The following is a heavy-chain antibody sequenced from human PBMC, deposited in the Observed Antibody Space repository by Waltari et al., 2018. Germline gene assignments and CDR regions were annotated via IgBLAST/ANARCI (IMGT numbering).Heavy chain of an antibody. CDR1: GFILSDYS. D-gene: IGHD2-15*01. V-gene: IGHV3-11*06. CDR2: ISGSSSYT. CDR3: ARDRGGGLFDY. Sequence: QVQLVESGGGLVKPGGSLKLTCAGSGFILSDYSMNWVRQAPGKGLEWVSYISGSSSYTRNADSVKGRFTISRDNAKNSLYLQMSSLRAEDTAVYYCARDRGGGLFDYWGQGSLVTVSS. J-gene: IGHJ4*02.